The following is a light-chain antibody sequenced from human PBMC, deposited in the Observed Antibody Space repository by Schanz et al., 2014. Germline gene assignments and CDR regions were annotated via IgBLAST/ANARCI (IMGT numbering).Light chain of an antibody. CDR3: AAWDDSLSGPV. CDR1: SSNIGAGYD. Sequence: QSVLTQPPSVSGAPGQRVTISCTGSSSNIGAGYDVHWYQQLPGTAPKLLIYGNSNRPSGVPDRFSGSKSGTSASLAISGLRFEDEADYFCAAWDDSLSGPVFGGGTKLTVL. V-gene: IGLV1-40*01. J-gene: IGLJ3*02. CDR2: GNS.